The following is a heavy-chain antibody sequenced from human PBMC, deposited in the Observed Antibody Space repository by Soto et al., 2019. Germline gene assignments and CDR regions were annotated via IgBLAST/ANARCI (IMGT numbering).Heavy chain of an antibody. J-gene: IGHJ6*02. Sequence: SSETLSLTCTVSGGSISGYYWTWIRQPPGKGLEWIGEIYHSGSTNYNPSLKSRVTISVDKSKNQFSLKLSSVTAADTAVYYCARVSGSYYYGMDVWGQGTTVTVSS. CDR2: IYHSGST. CDR1: GGSISGYY. CDR3: ARVSGSYYYGMDV. D-gene: IGHD1-26*01. V-gene: IGHV4-34*01.